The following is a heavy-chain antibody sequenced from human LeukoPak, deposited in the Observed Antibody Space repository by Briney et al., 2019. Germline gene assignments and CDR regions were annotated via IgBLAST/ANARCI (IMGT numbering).Heavy chain of an antibody. D-gene: IGHD2-15*01. CDR1: GVAIRNSW. Sequence: GGSLRLACVASGVAIRNSWMSWVRQAPGEGLEWVANIHPDGSVQNYVDSVKGRFTISRDNAKNSLYLQINNLRAEDTAVYYCASTFPYCSDDDCALGDQGTLVTVSS. V-gene: IGHV3-7*01. CDR3: ASTFPYCSDDDCAL. J-gene: IGHJ1*01. CDR2: IHPDGSVQ.